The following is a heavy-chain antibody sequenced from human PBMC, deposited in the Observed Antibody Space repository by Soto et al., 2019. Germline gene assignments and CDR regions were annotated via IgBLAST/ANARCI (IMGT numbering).Heavy chain of an antibody. CDR3: ARDGSTGNGDRYGLDV. D-gene: IGHD2-21*02. V-gene: IGHV1-46*01. J-gene: IGHJ6*02. CDR1: GYTFTSYY. CDR2: INSSGGST. Sequence: ASVKVSRKASGYTFTSYYMHWVRQAPGQGLEWMGIINSSGGSTSYVQKCQGRVTMASATSTSKVYMKLSSVRAEDTAVYDCARDGSTGNGDRYGLDVWGQGTTVTVSS.